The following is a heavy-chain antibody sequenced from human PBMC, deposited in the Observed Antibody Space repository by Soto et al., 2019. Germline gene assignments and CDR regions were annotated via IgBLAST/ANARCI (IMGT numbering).Heavy chain of an antibody. V-gene: IGHV1-69*01. Sequence: QVQLVQSGAEVKTPGSSVKVSCKASGGIFTRYDIRWVRQAPGQGLECMGAIIPIFGTANYAQKFQGRVTITADATTSTAYMELSSLRSEDTAMYYCAINEGRDVSTFDYWGQGTLVTVSS. J-gene: IGHJ4*02. CDR1: GGIFTRYD. D-gene: IGHD3-10*02. CDR3: AINEGRDVSTFDY. CDR2: IIPIFGTA.